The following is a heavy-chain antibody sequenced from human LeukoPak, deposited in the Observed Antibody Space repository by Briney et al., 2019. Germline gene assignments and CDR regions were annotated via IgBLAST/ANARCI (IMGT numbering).Heavy chain of an antibody. CDR3: RSTNFNAALMRRVTISVDTSTDQVSLKLRSVTPAGTAVYYCASGHYDMLTGYSAYYFDY. CDR2: IYYSGNT. CDR1: GGSISSYY. Sequence: SETLSLTCTVSGGSISSYYWSWIRQPTGKGLEWIGYIYYSGNTNYNPSLKSPVTLSVDTSKNHFSSTQSHVNSSGHALYYCRSTNFNAALMRRVTISVDTSTDQVSLKLRSVTPAGTAVYYCASGHYDMLTGYSAYYFDYWGQGTLVTVSS. D-gene: IGHD3-10*01. J-gene: IGHJ4*02. V-gene: IGHV4-59*01.